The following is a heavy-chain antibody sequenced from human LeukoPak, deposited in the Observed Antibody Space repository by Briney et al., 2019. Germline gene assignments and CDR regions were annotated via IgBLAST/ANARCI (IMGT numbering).Heavy chain of an antibody. CDR1: GYTFTSYG. J-gene: IGHJ4*02. V-gene: IGHV1-18*01. D-gene: IGHD4-17*01. Sequence: ASVKVSCKASGYTFTSYGISWVRQAPGQGLEWMGWISAYNGNTNYAQKLQGRVTMTTDTSTSTAYTELRSLRSDDTAVYYCARRSSYGDYLDYWGQGTLVTVSS. CDR3: ARRSSYGDYLDY. CDR2: ISAYNGNT.